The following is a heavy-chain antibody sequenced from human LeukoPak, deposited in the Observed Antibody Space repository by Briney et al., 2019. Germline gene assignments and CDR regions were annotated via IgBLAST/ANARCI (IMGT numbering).Heavy chain of an antibody. CDR2: IIPIFGTA. CDR1: GGTFSSYA. D-gene: IGHD1-26*01. J-gene: IGHJ4*02. Sequence: SVTVSCKASGGTFSSYAISWVRQAPGQGLEWMGGIIPIFGTANYAQKFQGRVTITADESTSTAYMELSSLRSEDTAVYYCARDRGWELAYFDYWGQGTLVTVSS. CDR3: ARDRGWELAYFDY. V-gene: IGHV1-69*13.